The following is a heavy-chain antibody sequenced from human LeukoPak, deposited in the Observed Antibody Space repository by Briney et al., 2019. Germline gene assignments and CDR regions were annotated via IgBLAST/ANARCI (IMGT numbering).Heavy chain of an antibody. D-gene: IGHD3-22*01. CDR2: ISYDGSNK. CDR3: ATLAGRTGSGYYWGAFDI. CDR1: GFTFSSYA. Sequence: GGSLRLSCAASGFTFSSYAMHWVRQAPGKGLEWVAVISYDGSNKYYADSVKGRFTISRDNSKNTLYLQMNSLRAEDTAVYYCATLAGRTGSGYYWGAFDIWGQGTMVTVSS. J-gene: IGHJ3*02. V-gene: IGHV3-30*04.